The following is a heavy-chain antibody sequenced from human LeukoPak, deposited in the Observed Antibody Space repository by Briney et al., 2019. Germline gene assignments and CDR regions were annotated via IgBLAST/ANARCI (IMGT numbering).Heavy chain of an antibody. J-gene: IGHJ5*02. CDR3: ASRYGIVPDPNTAWFDP. CDR2: INHSGST. Sequence: PSETLSLTCAVYGGSFSGYYWSWIRQPPGKGLEWIGEINHSGSTNYNPSLKSRVTISVDTSKNQFSLKLSSVTAADTAVYYCASRYGIVPDPNTAWFDPWGQGTLVTVSS. D-gene: IGHD2-2*01. CDR1: GGSFSGYY. V-gene: IGHV4-34*01.